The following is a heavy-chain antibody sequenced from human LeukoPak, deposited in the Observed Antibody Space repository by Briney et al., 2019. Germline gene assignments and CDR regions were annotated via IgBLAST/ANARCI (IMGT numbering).Heavy chain of an antibody. D-gene: IGHD3-10*01. CDR3: ARAKTLTQYGSGISAVYYFDY. CDR2: IYSGGST. J-gene: IGHJ4*02. Sequence: GGSLRLSCAASGFTVSSNYMSWVHQAPGKGLEWVSVIYSGGSTYYADSVKGRFTISRDNSKNTLYLQMNSLRAEDTAVYYCARAKTLTQYGSGISAVYYFDYWRQGTLVTVSS. V-gene: IGHV3-66*01. CDR1: GFTVSSNY.